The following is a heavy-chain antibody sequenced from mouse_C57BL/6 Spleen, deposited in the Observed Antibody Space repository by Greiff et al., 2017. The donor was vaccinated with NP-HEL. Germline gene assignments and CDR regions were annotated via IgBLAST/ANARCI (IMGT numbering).Heavy chain of an antibody. CDR2: IDPANGNT. CDR1: GFNIKNTY. Sequence: VHVKQSVAELVRPGASVKLSCTASGFNIKNTYMHWVKQRPEQGLEWIGRIDPANGNTKYAPKFQGKATKTADTSSNTAYLQLSSLTSEDTAIYYCALDDYDRYFDVWGTETTVTVSS. J-gene: IGHJ1*03. V-gene: IGHV14-3*01. D-gene: IGHD2-4*01. CDR3: ALDDYDRYFDV.